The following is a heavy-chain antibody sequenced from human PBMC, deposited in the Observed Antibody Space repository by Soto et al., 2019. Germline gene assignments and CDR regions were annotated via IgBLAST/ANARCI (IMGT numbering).Heavy chain of an antibody. CDR1: GSTFSNAW. Sequence: GGSLRLSCAASGSTFSNAWMSWVRQAPGKGLEWVGRVKSKSNGGRTDYAASVKGRFTISRDDSKNTLYLQMNSLKTEDTAVYYCTTLGFDPWGQGTLVTVSS. CDR2: VKSKSNGGRT. V-gene: IGHV3-15*01. CDR3: TTLGFDP. J-gene: IGHJ5*02.